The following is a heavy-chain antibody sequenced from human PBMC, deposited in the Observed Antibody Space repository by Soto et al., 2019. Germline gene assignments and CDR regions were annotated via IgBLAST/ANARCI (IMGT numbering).Heavy chain of an antibody. CDR1: GGSISSYY. V-gene: IGHV4-59*01. J-gene: IGHJ3*02. CDR2: IYYSGST. CDR3: ARILRNAFDI. Sequence: KPSETLSLTCTVSGGSISSYYWSWIRQPPGKGLEWIGYIYYSGSTNYNPSLKSRVTISVDTSKNQFSLKLSSVTTADTAVYYCARILRNAFDIWGQGTMVTVSS.